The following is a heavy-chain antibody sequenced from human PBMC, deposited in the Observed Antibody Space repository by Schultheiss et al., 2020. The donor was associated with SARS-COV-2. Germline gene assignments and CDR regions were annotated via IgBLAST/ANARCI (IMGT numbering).Heavy chain of an antibody. V-gene: IGHV3-30*03. J-gene: IGHJ6*02. Sequence: GGSLRLSCAASGFTLSDHYIDWLRQAPGKGLEWVAVISYDGSNKYYADSVKGRFTISRDNSKNTLYLQMNSLRAEDTAVYYCARDTIVVVVAALAGYGMDVWGQGTTVTVSS. CDR2: ISYDGSNK. D-gene: IGHD2-15*01. CDR3: ARDTIVVVVAALAGYGMDV. CDR1: GFTLSDHY.